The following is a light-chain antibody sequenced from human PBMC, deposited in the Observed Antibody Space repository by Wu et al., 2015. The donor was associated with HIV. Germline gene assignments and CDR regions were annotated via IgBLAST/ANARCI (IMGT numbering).Light chain of an antibody. V-gene: IGKV3-20*01. J-gene: IGKJ2*01. Sequence: EIVLTQSPGTLSLSPGERAILSCRASQSINSNYLAWYQQKPGQAPRLLIYGASSRASGIPDRFSGSGSGTDFTLTISRLEPEDFAVYYCQQYGSSPFGQGTKLEIK. CDR3: QQYGSSP. CDR2: GAS. CDR1: QSINSNY.